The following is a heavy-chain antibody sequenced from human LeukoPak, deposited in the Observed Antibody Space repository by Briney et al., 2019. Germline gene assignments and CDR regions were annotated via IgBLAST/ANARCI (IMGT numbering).Heavy chain of an antibody. CDR1: GYTFTSYG. CDR3: ARDQRYFDWLLSLDDNDAFDI. V-gene: IGHV1-18*01. D-gene: IGHD3-9*01. Sequence: ASVKVSCKASGYTFTSYGISWVRQAPGQGLEWMGWISAYNGSTNYAQKLQGRVTMTTDTSTSTAYMELRSLRSDDTAVYYCARDQRYFDWLLSLDDNDAFDIWGQGTMVTVSS. CDR2: ISAYNGST. J-gene: IGHJ3*02.